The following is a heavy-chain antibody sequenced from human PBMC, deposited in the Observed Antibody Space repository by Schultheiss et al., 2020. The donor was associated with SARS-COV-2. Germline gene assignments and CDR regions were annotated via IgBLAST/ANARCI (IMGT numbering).Heavy chain of an antibody. V-gene: IGHV3-74*01. J-gene: IGHJ6*03. Sequence: GGSLRLSCAASGFTFSTYWMHWVRQAPGKGLVWVSRINSDGSSTSYADFVKGRFTISRDNAKNTLYLQMNSLRAEDTAVYYCARGRLYYYYYMDVWGKWTTVTVSS. CDR1: GFTFSTYW. CDR2: INSDGSST. CDR3: ARGRLYYYYYMDV.